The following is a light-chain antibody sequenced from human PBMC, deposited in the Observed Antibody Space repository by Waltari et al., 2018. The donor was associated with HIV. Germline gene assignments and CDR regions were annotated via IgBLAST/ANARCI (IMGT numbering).Light chain of an antibody. CDR3: QSADRTGTYWV. CDR1: ALPTPY. J-gene: IGLJ3*02. V-gene: IGLV3-25*03. CDR2: RDK. Sequence: SYELTQPPSASVSPGQTARISCSGDALPTPYVFWYQQRPGQAPVMVIYRDKERPAGIPERFSGASAGETVTLTISGVQAEDEADYYCQSADRTGTYWVFGGGTKLTVL.